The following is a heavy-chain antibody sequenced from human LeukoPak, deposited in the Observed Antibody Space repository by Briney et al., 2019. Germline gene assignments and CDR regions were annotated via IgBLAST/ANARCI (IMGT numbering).Heavy chain of an antibody. J-gene: IGHJ4*02. CDR1: GGSFSGYY. D-gene: IGHD3-10*01. Sequence: SETLSLTCAVYGGSFSGYYWSWIRQPPGKGLEWIGEINHSGSTNYNPSLKSRVTISVDTSKNQFSLKLSSVTAADTAVYYCARGGRRLVLLWFGELPFDYWGQGTLVTVSS. CDR2: INHSGST. V-gene: IGHV4-34*01. CDR3: ARGGRRLVLLWFGELPFDY.